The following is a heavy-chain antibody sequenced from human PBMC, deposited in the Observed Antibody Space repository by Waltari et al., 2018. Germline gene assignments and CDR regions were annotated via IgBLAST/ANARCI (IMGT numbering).Heavy chain of an antibody. J-gene: IGHJ6*02. CDR2: ISSSSSYI. CDR1: GFTFSSYS. D-gene: IGHD3-10*01. CDR3: ARSMMVRGVIEKDYYYYGMDV. Sequence: EVQLVESGGGLVKPGGSLSLSCAASGFTFSSYSMNWVRNAPGKGLEWVSSISSSSSYIYYADSVKGRFTISRDNAKNSLYLQMNSLRAEDTAVYYCARSMMVRGVIEKDYYYYGMDVWGQGTTVTVSS. V-gene: IGHV3-21*01.